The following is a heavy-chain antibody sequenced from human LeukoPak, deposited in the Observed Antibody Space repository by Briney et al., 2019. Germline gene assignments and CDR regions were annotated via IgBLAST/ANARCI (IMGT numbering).Heavy chain of an antibody. V-gene: IGHV3-66*01. CDR3: TRDAPAGGKLDS. J-gene: IGHJ4*02. Sequence: GSLRLSCAASGFTVSNNFMNWVRQPPGKGLEWVSVIFDVGNTYYADYVKDRFTISRDNSKNTLYLQMNSLRVEDTDVYYCTRDAPAGGKLDSWGQGTLVTVSS. CDR1: GFTVSNNF. CDR2: IFDVGNT. D-gene: IGHD3-16*01.